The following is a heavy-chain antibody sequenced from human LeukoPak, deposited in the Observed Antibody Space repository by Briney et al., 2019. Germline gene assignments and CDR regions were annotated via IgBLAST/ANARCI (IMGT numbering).Heavy chain of an antibody. V-gene: IGHV3-23*01. CDR2: ISGSGDNT. Sequence: GGSLRLSCAGSGFTFSSHAMNWVREAPGKGLEWGSVISGSGDNTYYADSVKGRFTISRDNSKNTRYLQMNTLRAEATAVYYCARDFTGSGYYMDVWGKGTTVTVSS. CDR3: ARDFTGSGYYMDV. J-gene: IGHJ6*03. D-gene: IGHD3-10*01. CDR1: GFTFSSHA.